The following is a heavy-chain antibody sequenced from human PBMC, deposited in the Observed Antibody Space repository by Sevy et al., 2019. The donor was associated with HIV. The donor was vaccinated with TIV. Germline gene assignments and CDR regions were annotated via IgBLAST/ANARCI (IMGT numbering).Heavy chain of an antibody. J-gene: IGHJ4*02. CDR1: AITIRDYW. V-gene: IGHV3-7*02. CDR3: VIAIQLAASY. Sequence: GGSLRLSCEASAITIRDYWMCWVRQAPGKGLEWVANINPDGTRIYYADSVKGRFTISRDHAKTSVFLQMSSLRAEDTAVYYCVIAIQLAASYWGQGTLVTVSS. CDR2: INPDGTRI. D-gene: IGHD2-15*01.